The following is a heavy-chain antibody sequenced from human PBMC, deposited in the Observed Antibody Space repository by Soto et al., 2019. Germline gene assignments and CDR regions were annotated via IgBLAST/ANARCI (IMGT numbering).Heavy chain of an antibody. CDR1: GYTFSDHY. V-gene: IGHV1-2*02. CDR3: ALTSEDRLVRSLDY. CDR2: INPKSGGI. Sequence: QVQLVQSGAEVKKPGASVKVSCKASGYTFSDHYLHWVRQAPGQGLEWMGWINPKSGGISNAQKFQGRVTLTRDTSNSTAYMEVESLRSDDTAVYYCALTSEDRLVRSLDYWGQGTLVTVSS. J-gene: IGHJ4*02. D-gene: IGHD2-8*02.